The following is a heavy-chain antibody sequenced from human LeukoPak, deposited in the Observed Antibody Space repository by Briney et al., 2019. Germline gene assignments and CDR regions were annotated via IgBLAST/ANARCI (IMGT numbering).Heavy chain of an antibody. V-gene: IGHV1-69*04. Sequence: SVKVSCKASGGTFSSYAISWVRQAPGQGLEWMGRIIAIPGIANYAQKFQGRVTITADKSTSTAYMELSSLRSEDTAVYYCTRGYYDSSGYYYGLDYWGQGTLVTVSS. D-gene: IGHD3-22*01. CDR3: TRGYYDSSGYYYGLDY. J-gene: IGHJ4*02. CDR1: GGTFSSYA. CDR2: IIAIPGIA.